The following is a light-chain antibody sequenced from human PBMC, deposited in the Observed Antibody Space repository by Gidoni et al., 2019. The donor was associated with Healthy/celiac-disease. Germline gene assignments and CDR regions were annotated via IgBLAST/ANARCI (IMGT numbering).Light chain of an antibody. Sequence: DIQMTQSPSSLSASVGDRVTITCRASQSISSYLNWYQQKPGKAPKLLIYAPSSLQSGVPSRFSGSGSGTDFTLTISSLQPEDFATYYCQQSYSTPLTFGGGTKVEXK. V-gene: IGKV1-39*01. CDR2: APS. CDR1: QSISSY. J-gene: IGKJ4*01. CDR3: QQSYSTPLT.